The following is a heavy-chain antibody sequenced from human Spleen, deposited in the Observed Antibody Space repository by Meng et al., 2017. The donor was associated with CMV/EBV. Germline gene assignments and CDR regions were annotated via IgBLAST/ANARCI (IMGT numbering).Heavy chain of an antibody. CDR3: ERVDDFGIGYPVFDY. D-gene: IGHD3/OR15-3a*01. V-gene: IGHV4-39*07. CDR1: GGSFSSSCDH. CDR2: SYYSGST. J-gene: IGHJ4*02. Sequence: GGSFSSSCDHGGSGRRLAWKSLIGTGSSYYSGSTSHNPSLKSRVNISGDTPKIQLSLKLRSVTAADTGVYDCERVDDFGIGYPVFDYWGQGTLVTVSS.